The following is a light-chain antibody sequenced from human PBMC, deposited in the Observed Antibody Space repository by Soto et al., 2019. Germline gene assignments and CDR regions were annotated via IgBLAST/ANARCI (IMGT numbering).Light chain of an antibody. CDR3: LQTTHWPPYT. J-gene: IGKJ2*01. Sequence: DVXLXQSPLXLPVTLXQPASISXTSXQSLXXRDXXTYLSWYQQRPGQPPRRLIYEVSQRDSGVPDRFSGSGSGTDFTLKISSVEAEDVAVYYCLQTTHWPPYTFGQGTKLEIK. CDR2: EVS. V-gene: IGKV2-30*01. CDR1: QSLXXRDXXTY.